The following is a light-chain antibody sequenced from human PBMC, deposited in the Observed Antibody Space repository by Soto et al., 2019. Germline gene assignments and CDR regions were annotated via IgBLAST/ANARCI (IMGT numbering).Light chain of an antibody. CDR1: QSISSY. Sequence: DIQMTQSPSSLSASVGDRVTITCRASQSISSYLNWYQQKPGKAPKLLIYAASSLQSGVPSRFSGSGSGTEFTLTISSLQPDDFATYYCQQYNSYLWTFGQGTKVDNK. V-gene: IGKV1-39*01. CDR2: AAS. J-gene: IGKJ1*01. CDR3: QQYNSYLWT.